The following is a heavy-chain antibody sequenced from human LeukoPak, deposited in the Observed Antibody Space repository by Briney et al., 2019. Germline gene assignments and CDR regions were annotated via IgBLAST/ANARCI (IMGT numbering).Heavy chain of an antibody. CDR2: ISYDVSNK. J-gene: IGHJ3*02. D-gene: IGHD3-16*01. CDR1: GFTFSSYA. CDR3: ARKSFVGGVPAFDI. V-gene: IGHV3-30-3*01. Sequence: TGGSLRLSCAASGFTFSSYAMHWVRQAPGKGVEWVAVISYDVSNKYYADAVKGRFTISRDNSKNTLYLQMNSLRAEDTAVYYCARKSFVGGVPAFDIWGQGTMVTVSS.